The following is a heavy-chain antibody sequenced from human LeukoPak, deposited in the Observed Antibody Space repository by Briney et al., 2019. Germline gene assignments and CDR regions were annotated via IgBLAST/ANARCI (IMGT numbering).Heavy chain of an antibody. D-gene: IGHD2-8*01. V-gene: IGHV3-30*04. CDR3: ARGLIRSFDP. CDR1: GFTFSSCA. Sequence: PGGSLRLSCAASGFTFSSCAMHWVRQAPGKGLEWVAVISYDGSNKYYADSVKGRFTISRDNSQNTVYLQMNSLRDEDTAVYYCARGLIRSFDPWGQGTLVTVSS. J-gene: IGHJ5*02. CDR2: ISYDGSNK.